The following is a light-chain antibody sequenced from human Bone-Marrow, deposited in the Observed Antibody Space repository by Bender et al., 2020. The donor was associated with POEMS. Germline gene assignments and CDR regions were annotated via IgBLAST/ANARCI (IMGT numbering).Light chain of an antibody. CDR1: SSDVGGYNY. V-gene: IGLV2-8*01. Sequence: QSALTQPASVSGSPGQSITISCTGTSSDVGGYNYVSWYQQPPGKAPKLMIYEVSKRPSGVPDRFSGSKSGNTASLTVSGLQAEDEADYYCSSYAGSLVVFGGGTKLTVL. J-gene: IGLJ2*01. CDR2: EVS. CDR3: SSYAGSLVV.